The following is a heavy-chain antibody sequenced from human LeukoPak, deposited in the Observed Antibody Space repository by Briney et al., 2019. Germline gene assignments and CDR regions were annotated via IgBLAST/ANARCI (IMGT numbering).Heavy chain of an antibody. J-gene: IGHJ4*02. V-gene: IGHV1-2*02. Sequence: ASVKVSCKASGYTFTGYYIHWVRQAPGQGLEWMGWINPNNGGTNSAQKFQGRVTMTRDTSISTAYMELNSLISDDTALYYCAKGAGVETMDFDYWGQGTLVTVSS. D-gene: IGHD3-10*01. CDR1: GYTFTGYY. CDR3: AKGAGVETMDFDY. CDR2: INPNNGGT.